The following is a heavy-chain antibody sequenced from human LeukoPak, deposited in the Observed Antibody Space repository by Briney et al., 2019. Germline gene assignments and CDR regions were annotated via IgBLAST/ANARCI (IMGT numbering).Heavy chain of an antibody. J-gene: IGHJ6*03. CDR3: ARGVYPYYYYMDV. CDR1: GGSISSSSYY. CDR2: IYYSGST. V-gene: IGHV4-39*01. Sequence: SETLSLTCTVSGGSISSSSYYWGWIRQPPGKGLEWIGSIYYSGSTYYNPSLKSRVTISVDTSKNQFSLKLSSVTAADTAVYYCARGVYPYYYYMDVWGKGTTVTVSS. D-gene: IGHD5/OR15-5a*01.